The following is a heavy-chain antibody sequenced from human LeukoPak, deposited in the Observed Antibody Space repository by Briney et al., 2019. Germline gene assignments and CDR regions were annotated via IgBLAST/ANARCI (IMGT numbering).Heavy chain of an antibody. J-gene: IGHJ4*02. CDR1: GYTFSSYS. CDR3: VRLRRNSDTSGFYYYYDY. D-gene: IGHD3-22*01. Sequence: GESLKISCAASGYTFSSYSINWVRQAPGKGLEWVSSISVRSNYIYYADSVRGRFSISRDDARDSLYLQMNSLRAEDTAVYYCVRLRRNSDTSGFYYYYDYWGQGTLVTVSS. V-gene: IGHV3-21*01. CDR2: ISVRSNYI.